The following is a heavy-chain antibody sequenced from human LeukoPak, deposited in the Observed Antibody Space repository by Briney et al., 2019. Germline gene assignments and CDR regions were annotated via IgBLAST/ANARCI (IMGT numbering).Heavy chain of an antibody. CDR1: GGSISSGDYY. J-gene: IGHJ4*02. D-gene: IGHD6-19*01. Sequence: NPSQTLSLTCTVSGGSISSGDYYRSWIRQSPGKGLEWIGYIYYSGSTYYNPSLKSRVTLSIDTSKNHFSLKLSSVTAADTAVYYCARRAPYSSGWLAGYWGQGTLVTVSS. CDR2: IYYSGST. CDR3: ARRAPYSSGWLAGY. V-gene: IGHV4-30-4*01.